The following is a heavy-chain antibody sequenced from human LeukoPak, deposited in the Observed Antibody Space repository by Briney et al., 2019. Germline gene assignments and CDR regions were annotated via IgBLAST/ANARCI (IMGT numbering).Heavy chain of an antibody. Sequence: SVKVSCKASGGTFSSYAINWVRQAPGQGLEWMGGIIPIFGTANYAQKFQGRVTITTNESTSTAYMELSSLRSEDTAVYYCARAGGRTPYSSAPLYYFDYWGQGTLVTVSS. D-gene: IGHD6-25*01. CDR1: GGTFSSYA. CDR3: ARAGGRTPYSSAPLYYFDY. J-gene: IGHJ4*02. CDR2: IIPIFGTA. V-gene: IGHV1-69*05.